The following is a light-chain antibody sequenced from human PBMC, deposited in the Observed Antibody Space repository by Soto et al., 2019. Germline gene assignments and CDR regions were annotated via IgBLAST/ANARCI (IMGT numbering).Light chain of an antibody. CDR3: QTWDTGARVV. J-gene: IGLJ2*01. CDR2: LSSDGSH. Sequence: QSVLTQSPSASASLGASVKLTCTLSSAHSSYAIAWHQQQPEKGPRYLMKLSSDGSHSKGDGIPDRFSGSSSGAERYLTISSLQSEDEADYYCQTWDTGARVVFGGGTKLTVL. V-gene: IGLV4-69*01. CDR1: SAHSSYA.